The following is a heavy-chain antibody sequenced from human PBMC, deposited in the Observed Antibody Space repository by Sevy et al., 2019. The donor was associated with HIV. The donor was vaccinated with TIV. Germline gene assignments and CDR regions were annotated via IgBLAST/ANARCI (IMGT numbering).Heavy chain of an antibody. CDR1: GFTFSGSA. CDR3: TRIYCGGDCYRDAFDI. D-gene: IGHD2-21*02. CDR2: IRSKANSYAT. V-gene: IGHV3-73*01. Sequence: GGSLRLSCAASGFTFSGSAMHWVRQASGKGLEWVGRIRSKANSYATAYAASVKGRFTISRDDSKNTAYLKMNSLKTEDTAVYYCTRIYCGGDCYRDAFDIWGQGTMVTVSS. J-gene: IGHJ3*02.